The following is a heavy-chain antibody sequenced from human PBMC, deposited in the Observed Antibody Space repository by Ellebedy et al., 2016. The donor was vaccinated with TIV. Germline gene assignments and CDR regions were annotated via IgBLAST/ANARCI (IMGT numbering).Heavy chain of an antibody. Sequence: MPSETLSHTCTVSGGSISRSSYYWGWIRQPPGKGLEWIGSIYYSGSTFYNPSLKSRVTISVDTSKNQFSLKLNSVTAADTAGYYCARDRNMLRGVVAYWGQGTLVTVSS. CDR2: IYYSGST. D-gene: IGHD3-10*01. CDR3: ARDRNMLRGVVAY. V-gene: IGHV4-39*07. CDR1: GGSISRSSYY. J-gene: IGHJ4*02.